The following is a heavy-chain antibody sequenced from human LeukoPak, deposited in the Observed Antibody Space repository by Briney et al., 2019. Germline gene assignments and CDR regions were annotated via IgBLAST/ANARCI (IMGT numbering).Heavy chain of an antibody. CDR3: ARLTSGYPGWFDP. D-gene: IGHD3-22*01. CDR2: IYIDGTT. V-gene: IGHV3-53*01. CDR1: GFIVSHNY. Sequence: GGSLRLSCAASGFIVSHNYMTWVRQAPGKGLEWISVIYIDGTTYYADSVKGRFTISRDQANNTLYLQMNTLRDEDTAVYYCARLTSGYPGWFDPWGQGTLVTVSS. J-gene: IGHJ5*02.